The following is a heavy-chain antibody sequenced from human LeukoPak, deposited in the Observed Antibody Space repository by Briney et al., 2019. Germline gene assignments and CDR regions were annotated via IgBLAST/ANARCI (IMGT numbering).Heavy chain of an antibody. CDR1: GGSFSDYD. D-gene: IGHD5-12*01. Sequence: SETLSLTCAVYGGSFSDYDWSWIRQPPGKGLEWIGEINQSGSTNCDPSLKSRVSMSIDTSKNQFSLNLSSVTAADTAVYYCARGRSGYEPLDYWGQGTLVTVSS. J-gene: IGHJ4*02. V-gene: IGHV4-34*01. CDR3: ARGRSGYEPLDY. CDR2: INQSGST.